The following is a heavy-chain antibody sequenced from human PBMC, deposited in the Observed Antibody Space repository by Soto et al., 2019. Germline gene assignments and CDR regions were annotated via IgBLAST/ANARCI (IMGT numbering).Heavy chain of an antibody. CDR1: GFTFSDYY. CDR3: ASQGLDYYDSSGHGDAFDI. J-gene: IGHJ3*02. V-gene: IGHV3-11*01. D-gene: IGHD3-22*01. Sequence: GGSLRLSCAASGFTFSDYYMSWIRQAPGKGLEWVSYISSSGSTIYYADSVKGRFTISRDNAKNSLYLQMNSLRAEDTAVYYCASQGLDYYDSSGHGDAFDIWGQGTMVTVSS. CDR2: ISSSGSTI.